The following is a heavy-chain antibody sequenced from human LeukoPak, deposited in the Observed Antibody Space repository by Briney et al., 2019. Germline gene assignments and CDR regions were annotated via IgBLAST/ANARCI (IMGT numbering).Heavy chain of an antibody. CDR1: GGSFSGYY. D-gene: IGHD1-26*01. CDR2: INHSGST. J-gene: IGHJ4*02. CDR3: ARGVGAAVLDY. Sequence: SETLSLTCAVYGGSFSGYYWSWIRQPPGKGLEWIGEINHSGSTNYNPSLKSRVTISVDTSKNQFSLKLSSVTAADTAVYYCARGVGAAVLDYWGQGTLVTVSS. V-gene: IGHV4-34*01.